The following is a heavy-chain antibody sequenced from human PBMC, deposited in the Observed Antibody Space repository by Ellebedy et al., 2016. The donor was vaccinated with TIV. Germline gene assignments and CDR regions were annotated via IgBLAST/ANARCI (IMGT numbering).Heavy chain of an antibody. Sequence: GGSLRLSCAASGFTFSHYWMHWVRQAPGKGLVWVSRINSDGSSTNYADSVKGRFTISRDNAKNTLYLQMNSLRAEDTAVYYCARPTAGATKIPWDDAFDIWGQGTMVTVSS. J-gene: IGHJ3*02. CDR1: GFTFSHYW. D-gene: IGHD5-12*01. V-gene: IGHV3-74*01. CDR3: ARPTAGATKIPWDDAFDI. CDR2: INSDGSST.